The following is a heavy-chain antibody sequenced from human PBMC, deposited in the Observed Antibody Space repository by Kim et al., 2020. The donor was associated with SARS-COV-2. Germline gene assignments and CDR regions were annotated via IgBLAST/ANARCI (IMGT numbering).Heavy chain of an antibody. CDR1: GFTFSSYA. V-gene: IGHV3-23*01. CDR2: ISGSGGST. D-gene: IGHD5-12*01. J-gene: IGHJ6*02. CDR3: ARPMATIPRPYYYYGMDV. Sequence: GGSLRLSCAASGFTFSSYAMSWVRQAPGKGLEWVSAISGSGGSTYYADSVKGRFTISRDNSKNTLYLQMNSLRAEDTAVYYCARPMATIPRPYYYYGMDVWGQGTTVTVSS.